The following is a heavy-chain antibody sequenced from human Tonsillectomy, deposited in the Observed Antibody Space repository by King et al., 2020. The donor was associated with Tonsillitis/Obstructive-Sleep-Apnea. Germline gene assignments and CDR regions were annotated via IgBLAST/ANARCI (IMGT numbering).Heavy chain of an antibody. J-gene: IGHJ4*02. Sequence: VQLQESGPGLVKPSETLSLTCTVSGDSISSSSYYWGWIRQPPGKGLDWIGNFFYSGSTYYNPSLNSRVTISVDTSKNQFSLKLSSVTAADTAVYYCARPVVGGGIDYWGQGTLVTVSS. CDR3: ARPVVGGGIDY. CDR1: GDSISSSSYY. CDR2: FFYSGST. D-gene: IGHD2-21*01. V-gene: IGHV4-39*01.